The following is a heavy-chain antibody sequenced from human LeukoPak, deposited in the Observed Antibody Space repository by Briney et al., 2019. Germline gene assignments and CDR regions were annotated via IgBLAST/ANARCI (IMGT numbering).Heavy chain of an antibody. J-gene: IGHJ4*02. CDR3: ARDLGGYQANFDY. D-gene: IGHD3-16*02. V-gene: IGHV4-59*01. CDR2: IYYSGST. Sequence: SETLSLTCSVSGGSISSYYWSWIRQPPGKGLEWIGYIYYSGSTNYNPSLKSRVTISVDTSKNQFSLKLSSVTAADTAVYYCARDLGGYQANFDYWGQGTLVTVSS. CDR1: GGSISSYY.